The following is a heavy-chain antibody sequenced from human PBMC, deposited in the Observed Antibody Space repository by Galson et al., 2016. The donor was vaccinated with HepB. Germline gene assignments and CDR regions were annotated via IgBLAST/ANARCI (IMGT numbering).Heavy chain of an antibody. D-gene: IGHD2-21*02. V-gene: IGHV4-4*02. CDR2: IYQSGNT. Sequence: SETLSLTCDVSDGSVSDSNWWSWVRQPPGKGLEWIGEIYQSGNTNYTPSLKSRVTISADKSKKHFPLKLTSVTAADTAVYFCAAGGAVRSTAENAFEIWGQGTKVTVSS. CDR3: AAGGAVRSTAENAFEI. CDR1: DGSVSDSNW. J-gene: IGHJ3*02.